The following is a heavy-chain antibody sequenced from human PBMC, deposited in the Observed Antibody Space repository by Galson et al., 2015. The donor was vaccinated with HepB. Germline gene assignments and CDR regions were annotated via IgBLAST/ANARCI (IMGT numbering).Heavy chain of an antibody. CDR2: IWFDGSDK. J-gene: IGHJ6*02. V-gene: IGHV3-33*08. CDR3: AREGKNSRSSKARGTHYYGMDV. CDR1: GFTFSNYG. Sequence: SLRLSCAASGFTFSNYGMHWVRLAPGKGLEWLAVIWFDGSDKYFADSVKGRFTISRDNFNNMLYLQMNILRAEDTAVYYCAREGKNSRSSKARGTHYYGMDVWGQGTTVTVSS. D-gene: IGHD6-6*01.